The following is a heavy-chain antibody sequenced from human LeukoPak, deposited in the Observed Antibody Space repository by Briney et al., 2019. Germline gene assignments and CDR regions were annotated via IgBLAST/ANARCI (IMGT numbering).Heavy chain of an antibody. J-gene: IGHJ4*02. Sequence: GGSLRLSCAASGFTVSSNYMSWVRQAPGKGLEWVSVIYSGGSTYYADSVKGRFTISRDNSKNTLYLQMNSLRAEDTAVYYCESCGGDCYPPSDYWGRGTMVTVSS. CDR2: IYSGGST. CDR3: ESCGGDCYPPSDY. D-gene: IGHD2-21*02. V-gene: IGHV3-53*05. CDR1: GFTVSSNY.